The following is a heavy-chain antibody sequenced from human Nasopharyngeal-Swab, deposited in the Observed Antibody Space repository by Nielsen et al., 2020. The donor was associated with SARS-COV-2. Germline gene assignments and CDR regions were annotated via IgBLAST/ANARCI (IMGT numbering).Heavy chain of an antibody. CDR1: GGSISSGSYY. J-gene: IGHJ2*01. CDR3: ARDRIQWLGEWYFDL. CDR2: IYYSGST. Sequence: SETLSLTCTVSGGSISSGSYYWGWIRQPPGKGLEWIGSIYYSGSTYYNPSLKSRVTISVDTSKNQFSLKLSSVTAADTAVYYCARDRIQWLGEWYFDLWGRGTLVTVSS. V-gene: IGHV4-39*07. D-gene: IGHD6-19*01.